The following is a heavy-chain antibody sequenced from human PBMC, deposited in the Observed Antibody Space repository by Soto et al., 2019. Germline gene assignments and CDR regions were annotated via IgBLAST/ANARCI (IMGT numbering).Heavy chain of an antibody. CDR2: ISAHNGNT. Sequence: QVHLVQSGAEVKKSGASVKVSCKGSGYDFTTYGITWVRQAPGQGLEWMAWISAHNGNTDYAQKLQGRVTVTRDTSTTTAYMELRSLRSDDPAGYYCARGRYGDYWGQGALVTVSS. CDR3: ARGRYGDY. J-gene: IGHJ4*02. V-gene: IGHV1-18*01. CDR1: GYDFTTYG. D-gene: IGHD1-1*01.